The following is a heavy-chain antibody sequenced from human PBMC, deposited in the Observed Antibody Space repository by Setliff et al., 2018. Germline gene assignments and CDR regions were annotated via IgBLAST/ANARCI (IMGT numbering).Heavy chain of an antibody. CDR2: ISGYDGNT. V-gene: IGHV1-18*01. D-gene: IGHD3-3*01. CDR3: ARERIYDGLSYNGMDV. CDR1: GYTFSNYG. Sequence: ASVKVSCKTSGYTFSNYGVSWVRQAPGQGLEWMGWISGYDGNTKYARNLHGRVTMTTDTSTTTAYMELRSLRSDDTAVYYCARERIYDGLSYNGMDVWGQGTTVTVSS. J-gene: IGHJ6*01.